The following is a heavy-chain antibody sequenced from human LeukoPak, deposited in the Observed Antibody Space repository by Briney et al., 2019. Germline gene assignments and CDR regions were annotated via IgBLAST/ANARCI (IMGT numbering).Heavy chain of an antibody. D-gene: IGHD1-26*01. V-gene: IGHV3-30*18. CDR3: AKELGKWEPFDH. J-gene: IGHJ4*02. CDR2: ISYDGSNK. CDR1: GFTFSSYG. Sequence: GGSLRLSCAASGFTFSSYGMHWVRQAPGKGLEWVAVISYDGSNKYYADSVKGRFTISRDNSKNTLYLQMNSLRAEDTAVYYCAKELGKWEPFDHWGQGTLVIVSS.